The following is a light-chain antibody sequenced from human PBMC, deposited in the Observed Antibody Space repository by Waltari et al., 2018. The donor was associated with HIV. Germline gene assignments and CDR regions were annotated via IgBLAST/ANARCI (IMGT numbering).Light chain of an antibody. CDR3: CSYAGAYTYV. J-gene: IGLJ1*01. CDR1: TSDVGCYAY. V-gene: IGLV2-11*01. Sequence: SALTQPRSVSGSPGQSVTIACTGTTSDVGCYAYVSWYQPHPGKAPKLMIFDVTKRPSGVPDRFSGSKSGNTASLTISGLQAEDEADYYCCSYAGAYTYVFGTATKVTVL. CDR2: DVT.